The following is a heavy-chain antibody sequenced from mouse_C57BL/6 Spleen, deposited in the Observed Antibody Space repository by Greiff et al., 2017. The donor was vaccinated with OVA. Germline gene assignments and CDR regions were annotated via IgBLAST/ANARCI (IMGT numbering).Heavy chain of an antibody. J-gene: IGHJ4*01. D-gene: IGHD2-5*01. CDR3: ARGSNYPYYYAIDY. CDR1: GYAFSSSW. V-gene: IGHV1-82*01. Sequence: VQLQQSGPELVKPGASVKISCKASGYAFSSSWMNWVKQRPGKGLEWIGRIYPGDGDTNYNGKFKGKATLTADKSSSTAYMQLSSLTSEDSAVYFCARGSNYPYYYAIDYWGQGTSVTVSS. CDR2: IYPGDGDT.